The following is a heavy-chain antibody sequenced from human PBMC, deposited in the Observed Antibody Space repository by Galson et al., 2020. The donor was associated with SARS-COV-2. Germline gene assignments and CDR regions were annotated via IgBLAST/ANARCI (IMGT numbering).Heavy chain of an antibody. CDR3: ARARDEYAIFGVVIIREAPRGYMDV. D-gene: IGHD3-3*01. CDR1: GGSISRYY. J-gene: IGHJ6*03. V-gene: IGHV4-59*01. CDR2: IYYSGST. Sequence: SETLSLTCTVSGGSISRYYWNWIRQPPGQGLEWIGYIYYSGSTNYNPSLKSRVTISVDTSKNQFSLKLSSVTAADTAVYYWARARDEYAIFGVVIIREAPRGYMDVWGKGTTVTVSS.